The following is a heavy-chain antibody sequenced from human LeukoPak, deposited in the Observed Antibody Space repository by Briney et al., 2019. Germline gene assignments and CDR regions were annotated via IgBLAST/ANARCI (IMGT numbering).Heavy chain of an antibody. J-gene: IGHJ4*02. D-gene: IGHD3-10*01. V-gene: IGHV1-69*05. Sequence: SVKVSCKASGGTFSRYAISWVRQAPGQGLEWMGRIIPIFGTANYAQKFQGRVTITTDESTSTAYMELSSLRSEDTAVYYCARELPMVRGVLDYWGQGTLVTVSS. CDR2: IIPIFGTA. CDR1: GGTFSRYA. CDR3: ARELPMVRGVLDY.